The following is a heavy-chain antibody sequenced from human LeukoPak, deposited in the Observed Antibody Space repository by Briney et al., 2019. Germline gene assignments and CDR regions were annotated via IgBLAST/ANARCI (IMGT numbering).Heavy chain of an antibody. V-gene: IGHV3-73*01. Sequence: PGGSLRLSCAGSGFTFSTYAMSWVRQAPGKGLEWVGRIRSKANSYATAYAASVKGRFTISRDDSKNTAYLQMNSLKTEDTAVYYCTRLWGDYGGNEDAFDIWGQGTMVTVSS. CDR3: TRLWGDYGGNEDAFDI. D-gene: IGHD4-23*01. CDR2: IRSKANSYAT. J-gene: IGHJ3*02. CDR1: GFTFSTYA.